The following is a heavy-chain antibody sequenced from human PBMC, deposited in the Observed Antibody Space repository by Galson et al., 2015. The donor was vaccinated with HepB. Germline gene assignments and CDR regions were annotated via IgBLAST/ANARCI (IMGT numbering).Heavy chain of an antibody. Sequence: SVKVSCKASGYTFTSYAMNWVRQAPGQGLEWMGWINTNTGNPTYAQGFTGRFVFSLDTSVSTAYLQISSLKAEDIAVYYCARDLVSGYDSGGGAFDYWGQGTLVTVSS. V-gene: IGHV7-4-1*02. CDR1: GYTFTSYA. J-gene: IGHJ4*02. CDR2: INTNTGNP. D-gene: IGHD5-12*01. CDR3: ARDLVSGYDSGGGAFDY.